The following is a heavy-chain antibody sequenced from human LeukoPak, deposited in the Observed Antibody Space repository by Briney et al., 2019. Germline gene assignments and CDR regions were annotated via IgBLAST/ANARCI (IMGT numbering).Heavy chain of an antibody. Sequence: GGSLRLSCAASGFTFSSYDINWVRQAPGKGLEWVSYISSSGNTIYYADSVKGRFTISRDNAKNPLYLQMNSLRAEDTAVYHCARGTQSPVSGYFDFWGQGTLVTVSS. D-gene: IGHD3-10*01. CDR2: ISSSGNTI. CDR1: GFTFSSYD. V-gene: IGHV3-48*03. CDR3: ARGTQSPVSGYFDF. J-gene: IGHJ4*02.